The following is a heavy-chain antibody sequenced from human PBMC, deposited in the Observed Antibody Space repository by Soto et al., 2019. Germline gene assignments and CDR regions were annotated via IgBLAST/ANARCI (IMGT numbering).Heavy chain of an antibody. CDR3: ARTYDGSGPNSGGYSFDI. CDR1: GRSISSYY. V-gene: IGHV4-59*01. J-gene: IGHJ3*02. Sequence: PSETLSLTCSVSGRSISSYYWSWIRQPPGKVLEWIAYIYYSVTSYNPSLKSRVSISLDTSKNQFSLKLSSVTAADTAVYYCARTYDGSGPNSGGYSFDIWGQGTMVT. D-gene: IGHD3-22*01. CDR2: IYYSVT.